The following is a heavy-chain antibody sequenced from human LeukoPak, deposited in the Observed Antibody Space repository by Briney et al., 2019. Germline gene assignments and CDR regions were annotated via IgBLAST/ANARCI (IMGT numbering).Heavy chain of an antibody. J-gene: IGHJ4*02. CDR1: GGSISSGDYY. Sequence: SETLSLTCTVSGGSISSGDYYWSWIRQPPGKGLEWIGYIYYSGSTYYNPSLKSRVTISVDTSKNQFSLKLSSVTAADTAVYYCARGRVDTAMVYFDYWGQGTLVTVSS. CDR2: IYYSGST. V-gene: IGHV4-30-4*01. D-gene: IGHD5-18*01. CDR3: ARGRVDTAMVYFDY.